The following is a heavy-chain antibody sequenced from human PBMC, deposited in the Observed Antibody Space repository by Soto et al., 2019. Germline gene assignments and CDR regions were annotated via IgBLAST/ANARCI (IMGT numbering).Heavy chain of an antibody. J-gene: IGHJ4*02. CDR2: IWYDASNK. V-gene: IGHV3-33*01. CDR1: RFTFSSYG. Sequence: GGSLRRSGAASRFTFSSYGMHWVRQAAGKGLEWVAVIWYDASNKYYAESVKGRFTISRDNSKNTLYLQMNNLRAEDTAVYYCARDSHVGSGWQLTADYWGQGTLVTVSS. D-gene: IGHD6-19*01. CDR3: ARDSHVGSGWQLTADY.